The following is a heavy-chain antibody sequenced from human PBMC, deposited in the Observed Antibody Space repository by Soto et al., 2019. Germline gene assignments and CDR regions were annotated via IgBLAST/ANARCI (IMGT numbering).Heavy chain of an antibody. CDR3: ARVGGVAARTFDY. Sequence: QVQLQESGPGLVKASETLSLTCTVSGGSINDFYWSWLRQPPGKGLEWIGYIYYSGSTDYNPSLKGRVTISVDTTKNQFSLKLRSVTAADTAVYYCARVGGVAARTFDYWGQGTLVTVSS. CDR2: IYYSGST. CDR1: GGSINDFY. V-gene: IGHV4-59*01. D-gene: IGHD6-6*01. J-gene: IGHJ4*02.